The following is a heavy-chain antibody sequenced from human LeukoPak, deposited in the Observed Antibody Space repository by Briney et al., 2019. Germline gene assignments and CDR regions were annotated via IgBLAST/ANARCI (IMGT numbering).Heavy chain of an antibody. J-gene: IGHJ2*01. CDR1: GFTFSSSD. V-gene: IGHV3-23*01. CDR3: AKEFTMILPDGL. D-gene: IGHD3-22*01. Sequence: GGSLRLSCAASGFTFSSSDMVWVRQAPGEGLDWVSAISTDGVGTVYADSVKGRFTISRDNSKDTLSLQMNTLRAEDTAVYYCAKEFTMILPDGLWGRGTLVTVSS. CDR2: ISTDGVGT.